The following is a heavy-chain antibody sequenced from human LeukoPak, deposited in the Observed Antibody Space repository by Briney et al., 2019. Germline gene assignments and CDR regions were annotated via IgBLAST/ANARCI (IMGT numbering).Heavy chain of an antibody. CDR1: GLALSNAL. D-gene: IGHD6-19*01. Sequence: GGTLSLSRAASGLALSNALVSSVRQAAGHGVECLGRIKSKTDGGTTDYAAPVKGRFTISRDDSKNTLYLQMNSLKTEDTAVYYCTTDLEAVAGVFDYWGQGTLVTVSS. CDR3: TTDLEAVAGVFDY. J-gene: IGHJ4*02. V-gene: IGHV3-15*01. CDR2: IKSKTDGGTT.